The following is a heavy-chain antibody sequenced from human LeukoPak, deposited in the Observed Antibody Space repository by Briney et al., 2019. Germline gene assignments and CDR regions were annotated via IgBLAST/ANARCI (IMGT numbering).Heavy chain of an antibody. D-gene: IGHD3/OR15-3a*01. V-gene: IGHV3-11*01. Sequence: KSGGSLRLSCAASGFTFSDYYMSWIRQAPGKGLEWVSYISSSGSTIYYADSVKGRFTISRDNSKNTLYLQMNSLRAEDTAVYYCANSRTGYSTFDYWGQGTLVTVSS. CDR1: GFTFSDYY. J-gene: IGHJ4*02. CDR2: ISSSGSTI. CDR3: ANSRTGYSTFDY.